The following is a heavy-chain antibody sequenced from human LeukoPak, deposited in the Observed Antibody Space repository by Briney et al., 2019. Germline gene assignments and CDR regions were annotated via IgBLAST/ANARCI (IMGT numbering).Heavy chain of an antibody. D-gene: IGHD2-8*01. J-gene: IGHJ6*03. CDR1: GGTFSSYA. V-gene: IGHV1-69*05. Sequence: SVKVSCKASGGTFSSYAISWVRQAPGQGLEWMGGIIPIFGTANYAQKVQGRVTITTDESTSTAYMELSSLRSEDTAVYYCARGALYTYYYYYMDVWGKGTTVTVSS. CDR2: IIPIFGTA. CDR3: ARGALYTYYYYYMDV.